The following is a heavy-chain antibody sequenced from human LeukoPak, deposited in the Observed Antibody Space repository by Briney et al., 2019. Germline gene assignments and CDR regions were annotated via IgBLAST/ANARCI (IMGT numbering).Heavy chain of an antibody. CDR2: IYYSGST. J-gene: IGHJ4*02. V-gene: IGHV4-39*01. D-gene: IGHD3-10*01. CDR1: GGSISSSSYY. CDR3: ARHEGEFGELTFDY. Sequence: SETLPLTCTVSGGSISSSSYYWGWIRQPPGKGLEWIGSIYYSGSTYYNPSLKSRVTISVDTSKNQFSLKLSSVTAADTAVYYCARHEGEFGELTFDYWGQGTLVTVSS.